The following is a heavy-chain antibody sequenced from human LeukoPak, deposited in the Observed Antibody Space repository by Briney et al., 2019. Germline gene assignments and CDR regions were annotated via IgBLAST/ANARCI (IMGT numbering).Heavy chain of an antibody. CDR2: IYTSGST. V-gene: IGHV4-4*07. Sequence: PSETLSLTCTVSGGSISSYYWSWIRQPAGKGLEWIGRIYTSGSTNYNPSLKSRVTISVDKSKNQFSLKLSSVTAADTAVYYCARLKLTDNWFDPWGQETLVTVSS. CDR1: GGSISSYY. CDR3: ARLKLTDNWFDP. D-gene: IGHD5-24*01. J-gene: IGHJ5*02.